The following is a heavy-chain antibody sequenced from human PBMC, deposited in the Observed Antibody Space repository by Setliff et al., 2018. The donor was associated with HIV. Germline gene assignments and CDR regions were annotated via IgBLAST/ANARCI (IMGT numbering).Heavy chain of an antibody. J-gene: IGHJ5*02. CDR3: ARDHVFGSRTGFDP. CDR1: GGPLNSRNW. V-gene: IGHV4-4*02. Sequence: TLSLTCAVSGGPLNSRNWWSWVRQPPGKGLEWIGEVFHSGSANSNASLRSRVMISVDTSKTQFSLKLTAVTAADTAVYYCARDHVFGSRTGFDPWGPGILVTVSS. D-gene: IGHD3-10*01. CDR2: VFHSGSA.